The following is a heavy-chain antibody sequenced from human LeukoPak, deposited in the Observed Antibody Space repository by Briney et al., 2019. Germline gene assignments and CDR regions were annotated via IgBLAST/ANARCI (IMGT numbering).Heavy chain of an antibody. CDR2: IYYSGST. D-gene: IGHD6-13*01. J-gene: IGHJ6*02. CDR3: ARVVAAAGTNYYYGMDV. Sequence: KPSETLSLTCTVSGGSVSSGSYYWSWIRQPPGKGLEWIGYIYYSGSTNYNPSLKSRVTISVDTSKNQFSLKLSSVTAADTAVYYCARVVAAAGTNYYYGMDVWGQGTTVTVSS. CDR1: GGSVSSGSYY. V-gene: IGHV4-61*01.